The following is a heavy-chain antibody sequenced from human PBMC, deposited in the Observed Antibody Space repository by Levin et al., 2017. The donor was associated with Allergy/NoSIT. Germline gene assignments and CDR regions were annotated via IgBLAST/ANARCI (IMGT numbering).Heavy chain of an antibody. V-gene: IGHV1-46*01. D-gene: IGHD2-21*02. J-gene: IGHJ4*02. Sequence: ASVKVSCKASGYTFTSYYMHWVRQAPGQGLEWMGIINPSGGSTSYAQKFQGRVTMTRDTSTSTVYMELSSLRSEDTAVYYCARVRSVGGGDSWTHFDYWGQGTLVTVSS. CDR2: INPSGGST. CDR1: GYTFTSYY. CDR3: ARVRSVGGGDSWTHFDY.